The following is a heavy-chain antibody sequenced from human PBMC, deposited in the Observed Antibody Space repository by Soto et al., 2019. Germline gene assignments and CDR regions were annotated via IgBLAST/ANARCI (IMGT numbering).Heavy chain of an antibody. CDR1: DDSISSSNYY. V-gene: IGHV4-39*01. J-gene: IGHJ5*02. Sequence: PSETLSLTCSVSDDSISSSNYYRAWIRQPPGKGLEWIGSIHYTGSTYYNPSLKSRVTISVDTSKNQFSLKLTSVSAADTAVYYCARRECSGGTCSFDPWGQGTLVIVSS. D-gene: IGHD2-15*01. CDR3: ARRECSGGTCSFDP. CDR2: IHYTGST.